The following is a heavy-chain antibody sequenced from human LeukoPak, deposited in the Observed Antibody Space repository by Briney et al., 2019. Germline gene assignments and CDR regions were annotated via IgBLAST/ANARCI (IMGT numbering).Heavy chain of an antibody. D-gene: IGHD4-23*01. J-gene: IGHJ5*02. CDR1: GFTFSGSG. Sequence: GGSLRLSCAASGFTFSGSGMSWVRQAPGKGLEWISSSGDSDGSTYYADSLKGRFTISRDNSKNSLYLQMNSLRAEDTALYYCVRDADGGNSWFDTWGQGTLVTVSS. CDR3: VRDADGGNSWFDT. V-gene: IGHV3-23*01. CDR2: SGDSDGST.